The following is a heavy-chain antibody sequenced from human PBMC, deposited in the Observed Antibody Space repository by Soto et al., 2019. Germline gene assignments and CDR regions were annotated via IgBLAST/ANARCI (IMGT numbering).Heavy chain of an antibody. V-gene: IGHV4-34*01. Sequence: SDTLSLTCAVYSASLSGYDWSWVRQPPGKGLQWIGEISQSGSTNYDPSLKSRVSISMDTSKNQFSLRLRSVTAADTASYYCARDPNANAFDIWGRGTMVNVSS. CDR1: SASLSGYD. CDR2: ISQSGST. CDR3: ARDPNANAFDI. J-gene: IGHJ3*02.